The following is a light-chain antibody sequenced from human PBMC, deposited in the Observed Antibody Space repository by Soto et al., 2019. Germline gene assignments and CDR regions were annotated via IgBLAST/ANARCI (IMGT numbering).Light chain of an antibody. Sequence: QSALTQPASVSGSPGQSITISCTGTSSDVAGYNHVSWYQHHPGKAPKLMIYEVTKRPSGVSNRFSGSKSGDTASLTISGLQAEDEADYYCSSYAGSSNVFGTGTKVTVL. CDR2: EVT. J-gene: IGLJ1*01. CDR3: SSYAGSSNV. V-gene: IGLV2-14*01. CDR1: SSDVAGYNH.